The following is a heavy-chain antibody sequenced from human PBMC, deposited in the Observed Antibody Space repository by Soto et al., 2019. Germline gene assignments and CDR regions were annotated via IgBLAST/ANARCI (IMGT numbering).Heavy chain of an antibody. Sequence: ETLSLTWIVSCGCISSSYCSWVRQRAVKGLEWIGRISISGSTNYTPYLKSRVTMSVDTSKNQFSLKLSSVTAADTAVYYCARDVYYYYGSGSRPAGNWVDRWGQGNTATVSS. CDR2: ISISGST. CDR3: ARDVYYYYGSGSRPAGNWVDR. V-gene: IGHV4-4*07. J-gene: IGHJ5*02. D-gene: IGHD3-10*01. CDR1: CGCISSSY.